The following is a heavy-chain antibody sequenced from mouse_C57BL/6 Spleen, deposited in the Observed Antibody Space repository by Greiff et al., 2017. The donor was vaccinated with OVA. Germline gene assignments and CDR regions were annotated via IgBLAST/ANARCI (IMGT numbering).Heavy chain of an antibody. CDR1: GYSITSGYY. CDR2: ISYDGSN. V-gene: IGHV3-6*01. Sequence: EVQVVESGPGLVKPSQSLSLTCSVTGYSITSGYYWNWIRQFPGNKLEWMGYISYDGSNNYNPSLKNRISITRDTSKNQFFLKLNSVTTEDTATYYCAREGAGTGDYWGQGTTLTVSS. CDR3: AREGAGTGDY. J-gene: IGHJ2*01. D-gene: IGHD4-1*01.